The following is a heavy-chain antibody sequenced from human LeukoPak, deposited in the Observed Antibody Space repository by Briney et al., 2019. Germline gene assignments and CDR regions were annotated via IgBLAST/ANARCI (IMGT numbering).Heavy chain of an antibody. J-gene: IGHJ4*02. D-gene: IGHD2-2*01. V-gene: IGHV3-23*01. CDR1: GFTFSSYA. CDR2: ISGSGGST. CDR3: AKAAVYCSSTSCTYYFDY. Sequence: GGSLRLSCAASGFTFSSYAMSWVRQAPGKGLEWVSAISGSGGSTYYADSVKGRFTISRDNSKNTLYLQMNSLRAEDTAVYYCAKAAVYCSSTSCTYYFDYWDQGTLVTVSS.